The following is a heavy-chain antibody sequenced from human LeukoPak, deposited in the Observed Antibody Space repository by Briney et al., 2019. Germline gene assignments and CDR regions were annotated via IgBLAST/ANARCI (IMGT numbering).Heavy chain of an antibody. D-gene: IGHD6-6*01. CDR1: RFTFSSYG. J-gene: IGHJ4*02. CDR2: ISYDGSNK. CDR3: AKDRLIAGRPGGFDY. Sequence: PGRSLRLSCAASRFTFSSYGMHWVRQAPGKGLEWVAVISYDGSNKYYADSVKGRFTISRDNSMNTLYLQMNSLRAEDTAVYYCAKDRLIAGRPGGFDYWGQGTLVTVSS. V-gene: IGHV3-30*18.